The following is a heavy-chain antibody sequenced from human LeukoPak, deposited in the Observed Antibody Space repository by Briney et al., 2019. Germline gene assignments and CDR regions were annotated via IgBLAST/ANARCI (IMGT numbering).Heavy chain of an antibody. CDR3: ARGSGYDSSGPLGYYYMDV. CDR1: GYTFTSYD. D-gene: IGHD3-22*01. Sequence: ASVKVSCKASGYTFTSYDINWVRQATGQGLEWMGWMNPNSGNTGYAQKFQGRVTMTRNTSISTAYMELSSLRSEDTAVYYCARGSGYDSSGPLGYYYMDVWGKGTTVTVSS. V-gene: IGHV1-8*01. CDR2: MNPNSGNT. J-gene: IGHJ6*03.